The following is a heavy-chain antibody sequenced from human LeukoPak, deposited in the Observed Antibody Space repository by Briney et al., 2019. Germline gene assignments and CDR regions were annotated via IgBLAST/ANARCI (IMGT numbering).Heavy chain of an antibody. CDR1: GFTFSSYA. V-gene: IGHV3-23*01. CDR2: ISGSGGST. Sequence: GGSLRPSCAASGFTFSSYAMSWVRQAPGKGLEWVSAISGSGGSTYYADSVKGRFTISRDNSKNTLYLQMNSLRAEDTAVYYCAKGLEGRSSSWYSWFDPWGQGTLVTVSS. D-gene: IGHD6-13*01. CDR3: AKGLEGRSSSWYSWFDP. J-gene: IGHJ5*02.